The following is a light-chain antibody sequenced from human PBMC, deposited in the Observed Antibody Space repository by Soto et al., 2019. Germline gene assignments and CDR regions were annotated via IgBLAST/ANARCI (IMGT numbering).Light chain of an antibody. V-gene: IGLV2-8*01. CDR3: SSYAGSNSVL. CDR2: EVT. CDR1: SSDVGGYNY. Sequence: QSALTQPPSASGSPGQSVTISCTGMSSDVGGYNYVSWYQQHPGKAPKLMIYEVTKRPSGVPDRFSGSNSGNTASLTVSGLQAEDEADYYCSSYAGSNSVLFGGGTKLTVL. J-gene: IGLJ2*01.